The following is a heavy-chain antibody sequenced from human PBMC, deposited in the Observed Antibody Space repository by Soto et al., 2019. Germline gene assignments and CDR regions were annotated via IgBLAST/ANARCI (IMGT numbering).Heavy chain of an antibody. Sequence: PGGSLRLSCAASGSTFRSYGMHWVRQAPGKGLEWVAVISYDGSKKYYVDSVKGRFTISRDNSENTLYLQMNSLRAEDTAVYYCAKDTYYHDSTGYYVFDYWGQGT. CDR1: GSTFRSYG. V-gene: IGHV3-30*18. CDR2: ISYDGSKK. CDR3: AKDTYYHDSTGYYVFDY. D-gene: IGHD3-22*01. J-gene: IGHJ4*02.